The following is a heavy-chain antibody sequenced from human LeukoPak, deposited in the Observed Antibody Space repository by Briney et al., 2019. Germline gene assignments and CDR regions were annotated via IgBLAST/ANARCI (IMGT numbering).Heavy chain of an antibody. V-gene: IGHV1-69*06. Sequence: ASVKVSCKASGGTFSSYAISWVRQAPGQGLEWMGGIIPIFGTANYAQKFQGRVTITADKSTSTAYMELSSLRSEDTAVYYCARTLRYGSGSDYFDYWGQGTLVTVSS. J-gene: IGHJ4*02. D-gene: IGHD3-10*01. CDR1: GGTFSSYA. CDR2: IIPIFGTA. CDR3: ARTLRYGSGSDYFDY.